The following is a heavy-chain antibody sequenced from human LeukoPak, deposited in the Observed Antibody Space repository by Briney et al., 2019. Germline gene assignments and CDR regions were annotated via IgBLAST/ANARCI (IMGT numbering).Heavy chain of an antibody. Sequence: SETLSLTCSVSVVSMNGYYWSWLRQSAGNRLEWIGHVDSSGNTNHNPSLESRVTMSVDTSKKQFSLKLTSVTAADMAVYFCARQFLVGSTFHAFDLWGQGTRVTVSS. V-gene: IGHV4-4*07. D-gene: IGHD1-26*01. CDR1: VVSMNGYY. CDR3: ARQFLVGSTFHAFDL. J-gene: IGHJ3*01. CDR2: VDSSGNT.